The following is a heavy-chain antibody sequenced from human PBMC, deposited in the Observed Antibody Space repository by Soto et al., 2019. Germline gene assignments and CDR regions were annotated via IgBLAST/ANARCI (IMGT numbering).Heavy chain of an antibody. J-gene: IGHJ4*02. CDR1: GFTFSSYG. CDR2: ISYDGNNK. D-gene: IGHD2-21*01. Sequence: QVQLVESGGGVVQPGRSLRLSCAASGFTFSSYGMHWVRQAPGKGLEWVAVISYDGNNKYYAVSVQGRFAISRDNSKNTLYLQMNSLRPEDTALYYCAKANAHIPFDSWGQGTLVTVSS. CDR3: AKANAHIPFDS. V-gene: IGHV3-30*18.